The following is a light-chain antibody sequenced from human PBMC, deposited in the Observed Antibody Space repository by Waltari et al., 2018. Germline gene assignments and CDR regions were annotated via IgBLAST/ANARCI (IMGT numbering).Light chain of an antibody. CDR2: RAS. J-gene: IGKJ2*01. Sequence: ETLMTQSPATLSVSPGERVTLSCRASQSVTTNLAWYQQKPCQAPRLLIYRASTRATGVPARFSGSGSGTEFTLTINALQSEDFAVYYGHQYNKWPRNTFGQGTLLEIK. CDR1: QSVTTN. CDR3: HQYNKWPRNT. V-gene: IGKV3-15*01.